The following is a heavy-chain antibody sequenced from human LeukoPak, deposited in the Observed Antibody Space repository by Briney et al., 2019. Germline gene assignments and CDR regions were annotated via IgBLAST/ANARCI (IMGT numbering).Heavy chain of an antibody. CDR3: ARSHEKYYYYYMDV. CDR1: RFTFDDYG. J-gene: IGHJ6*03. Sequence: GGSLRLSCAASRFTFDDYGMSWVRQAPGKGLEWVSGINWNGGSTGYVDSVKGRFTISRDNAKNSLYLQMNSLRAEDTALYYCARSHEKYYYYYMDVWGKGTTVTASS. CDR2: INWNGGST. V-gene: IGHV3-20*04.